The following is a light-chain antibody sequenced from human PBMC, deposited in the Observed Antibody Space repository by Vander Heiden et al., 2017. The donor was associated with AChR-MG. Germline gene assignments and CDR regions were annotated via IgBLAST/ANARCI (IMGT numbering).Light chain of an antibody. J-gene: IGKJ4*01. Sequence: EIVMTQSPATVSVSPGERATLSCRASQSVSSNLAWYQQKPGQAPRLVIYGASTRATGIPARFSGSGSGTEFTLTISSLQSEDFAVYSCQQYNGWPLTFGGGTKVEI. V-gene: IGKV3-15*01. CDR2: GAS. CDR3: QQYNGWPLT. CDR1: QSVSSN.